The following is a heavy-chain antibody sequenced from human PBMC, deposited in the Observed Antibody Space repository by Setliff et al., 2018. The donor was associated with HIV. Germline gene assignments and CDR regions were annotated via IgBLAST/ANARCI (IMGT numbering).Heavy chain of an antibody. CDR2: IKHSGST. Sequence: SETLSLTCAVYGGTFSGYYWSWIRQPPGKGLEWIGEIKHSGSTNYNPSLKSRVTISVDKSKNQFSRKLSSVTAADTAVYYCARVEWNDGAFDIWGQGTMVTVTS. D-gene: IGHD1-1*01. J-gene: IGHJ3*02. CDR1: GGTFSGYY. V-gene: IGHV4-34*01. CDR3: ARVEWNDGAFDI.